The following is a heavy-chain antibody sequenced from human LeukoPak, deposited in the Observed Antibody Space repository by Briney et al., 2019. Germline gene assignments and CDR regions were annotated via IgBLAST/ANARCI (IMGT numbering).Heavy chain of an antibody. Sequence: SETLSLTCTVSGYSISSGYYWGWIRQPPGQGLEWIGNIYHSGSTYYNPSLKSRVTISIDTSKNQFSLNLSSVTASDTAVYYCASCQFCFDPWGQGTLVTVSS. CDR3: ASCQFCFDP. CDR2: IYHSGST. J-gene: IGHJ5*02. CDR1: GYSISSGYY. V-gene: IGHV4-38-2*02.